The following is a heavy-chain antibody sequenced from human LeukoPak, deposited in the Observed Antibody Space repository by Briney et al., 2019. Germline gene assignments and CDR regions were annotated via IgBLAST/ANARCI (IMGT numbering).Heavy chain of an antibody. Sequence: SETLSLTCAVYGGSFSGYYWSWIRQPPGKGLEWIGEINHSGSTNYNPSLKSRVTISVDTSKNQFSLKLSSVTAADTAVYYCARQIRGAQYYYYYYMDVWGKGTTVTISS. V-gene: IGHV4-34*01. D-gene: IGHD1-26*01. CDR3: ARQIRGAQYYYYYYMDV. J-gene: IGHJ6*03. CDR1: GGSFSGYY. CDR2: INHSGST.